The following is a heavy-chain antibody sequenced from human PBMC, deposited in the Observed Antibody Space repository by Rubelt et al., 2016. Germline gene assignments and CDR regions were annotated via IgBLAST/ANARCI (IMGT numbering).Heavy chain of an antibody. CDR2: ISCAVAK. CDR3: GHRGDYGSWSYSRFDY. Sequence: ITLRESGPTLVKPTQTLTLPCPFSGFSLSTSGVGVGCIRQPPGQALEWLAFISCAVAKRYSPSLKRRHTGTKDTSKNQGVLTMTSMDPVDTATYYCGHRGDYGSWSYSRFDYWGQGTLVTVSS. J-gene: IGHJ4*02. D-gene: IGHD3-10*01. CDR1: GFSLSTSGVG. V-gene: IGHV2-5*02.